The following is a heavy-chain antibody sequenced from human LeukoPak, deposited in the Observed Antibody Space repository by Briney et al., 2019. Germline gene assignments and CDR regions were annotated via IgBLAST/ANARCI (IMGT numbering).Heavy chain of an antibody. V-gene: IGHV4-39*01. J-gene: IGHJ4*02. CDR2: IYYSGST. D-gene: IGHD4-23*01. CDR1: GGSISSSSYY. Sequence: SETLSLTCTVSGGSISSSSYYWGWIRQPPGEGLEWIGSIYYSGSTYYNPSLKSRVTISVDTSKNQFSLKLSSVTAADTAVYYCARSSTVVIDYWGQGTLVTVSS. CDR3: ARSSTVVIDY.